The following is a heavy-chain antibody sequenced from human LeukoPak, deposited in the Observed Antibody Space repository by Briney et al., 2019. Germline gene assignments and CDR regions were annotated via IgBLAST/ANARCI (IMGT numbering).Heavy chain of an antibody. CDR2: IYSGGST. Sequence: GGSLGLSCAASGFTVSSNYMSWVRQAPGKGLEWVSVIYSGGSTYYADSVKGRFTISRDNSKNTLYLQMNSLRAEDTAVYYCARAREGPLDYWGQGTLVTVSS. J-gene: IGHJ4*02. CDR3: ARAREGPLDY. CDR1: GFTVSSNY. V-gene: IGHV3-66*01. D-gene: IGHD5-24*01.